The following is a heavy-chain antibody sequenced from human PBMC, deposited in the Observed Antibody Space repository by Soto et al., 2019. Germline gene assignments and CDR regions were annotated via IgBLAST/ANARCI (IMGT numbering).Heavy chain of an antibody. CDR2: ISNSGRT. V-gene: IGHV4-31*03. D-gene: IGHD3-10*01. Sequence: QVQLQESGPGLVKPSQTLSLTCTVSGGSVRRGNYYWSWFRQFPGKGLEWIGYISNSGRTHYNPSVMSRITELVDTSKHRFFLELRSVTAADTAWYYCARADYATGCYYPDYWGQGTLVTVSS. J-gene: IGHJ4*02. CDR1: GGSVRRGNYY. CDR3: ARADYATGCYYPDY.